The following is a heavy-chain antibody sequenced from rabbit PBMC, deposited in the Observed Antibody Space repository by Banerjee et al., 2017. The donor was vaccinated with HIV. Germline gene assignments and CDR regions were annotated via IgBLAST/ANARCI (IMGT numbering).Heavy chain of an antibody. CDR3: ARISSSGYDNHFDR. J-gene: IGHJ2*01. Sequence: QEQLKETGGGLVQPGGSLTLSCKASGFDFSGDAISWLRQAPGKGPEWIGIIYAGKGTTDYASWVNGRFTISSDNAQNTVDLQMNSLTAADTATYFCARISSSGYDNHFDRWGQGTLVTVS. CDR1: GFDFSGDA. V-gene: IGHV1S47*01. D-gene: IGHD1-1*01. CDR2: IYAGKGTT.